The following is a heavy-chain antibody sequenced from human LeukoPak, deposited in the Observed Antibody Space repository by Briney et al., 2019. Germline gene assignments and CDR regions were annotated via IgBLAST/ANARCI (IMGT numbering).Heavy chain of an antibody. CDR3: ARHTHASESYYRGDFDY. J-gene: IGHJ4*02. CDR2: IHYSGST. D-gene: IGHD1-26*01. CDR1: GVSISGYY. Sequence: TSETLSLTCTVSGVSISGYYWSWIRQPPGKGLEWIGYIHYSGSTNSNPSLQSRVTISVDTSKNQFSLKLSSVTAADTAVYYCARHTHASESYYRGDFDYWGQGTLVTVSS. V-gene: IGHV4-59*08.